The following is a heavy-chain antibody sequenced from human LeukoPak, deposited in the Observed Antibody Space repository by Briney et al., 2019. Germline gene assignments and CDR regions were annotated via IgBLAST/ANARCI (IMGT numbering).Heavy chain of an antibody. J-gene: IGHJ6*02. Sequence: SETLSLTCAVSGGSISSSNWWSWVRQPPGKGLEWIGEIYHSGSTNYNPSLKSRVTISVDKSKIQFSLKLSSVTAADTAVYYCARGTIAVAGTRYYYYGMDVWGQGTTVTVSS. CDR1: GGSISSSNW. CDR3: ARGTIAVAGTRYYYYGMDV. D-gene: IGHD6-19*01. V-gene: IGHV4-4*02. CDR2: IYHSGST.